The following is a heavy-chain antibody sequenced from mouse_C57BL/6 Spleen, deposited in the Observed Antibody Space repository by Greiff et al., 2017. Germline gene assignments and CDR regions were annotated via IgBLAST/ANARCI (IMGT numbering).Heavy chain of an antibody. CDR1: GYTFTDYY. D-gene: IGHD3-2*02. J-gene: IGHJ2*01. Sequence: VQLQQSGPELVKPGASVKISCKASGYTFTDYYMNWVKQSHGKSLEWIGDINPNNGGTSYNQKFKGKATLTVDKSSSTAYMELRSLTSEDSAVYYCARGTQATSYWGQGTTLTVSS. CDR3: ARGTQATSY. CDR2: INPNNGGT. V-gene: IGHV1-26*01.